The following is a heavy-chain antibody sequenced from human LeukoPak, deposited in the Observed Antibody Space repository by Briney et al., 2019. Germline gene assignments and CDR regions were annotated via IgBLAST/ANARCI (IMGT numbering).Heavy chain of an antibody. D-gene: IGHD4-17*01. CDR2: IYYSGST. Sequence: SETLSLTCTVSGGSISSYYWSWIRQPPGKGLEWIGYIYYSGSTNYNPSLKSRVTISVDTSKNQFSLKLSSVTAADTAVYYCARAGSDYGDYASDYWGQGTLVTVSS. V-gene: IGHV4-59*01. CDR3: ARAGSDYGDYASDY. CDR1: GGSISSYY. J-gene: IGHJ4*02.